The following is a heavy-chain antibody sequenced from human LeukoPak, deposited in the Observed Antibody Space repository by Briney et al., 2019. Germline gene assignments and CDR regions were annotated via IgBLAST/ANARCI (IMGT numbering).Heavy chain of an antibody. CDR1: GGSITSGRYY. V-gene: IGHV4-61*02. J-gene: IGHJ4*02. CDR2: IFTSGST. Sequence: SETLSLTCTVSGGSITSGRYYWSWIRQPAGKGLEWIGRIFTSGSTHSDPSLKSRLTMSVDRPKNQFSLRLTSVTAADTGVYYCARTVAMIGMYYFDYWGQGTVVTVSS. CDR3: ARTVAMIGMYYFDY. D-gene: IGHD5-12*01.